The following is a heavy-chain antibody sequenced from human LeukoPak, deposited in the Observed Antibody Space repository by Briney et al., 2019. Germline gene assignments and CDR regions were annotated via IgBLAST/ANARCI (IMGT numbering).Heavy chain of an antibody. CDR3: ARGTMVTPYSFDY. J-gene: IGHJ4*02. Sequence: SVKVSCTASVGTFISYAISWVRQAPGQGLEWMGGIIPIFGTANYAQKFQGRVTITADESTSTAYMELSSLRSEDTAVYYCARGTMVTPYSFDYWGQGTLVTVSS. CDR1: VGTFISYA. CDR2: IIPIFGTA. V-gene: IGHV1-69*13. D-gene: IGHD4-17*01.